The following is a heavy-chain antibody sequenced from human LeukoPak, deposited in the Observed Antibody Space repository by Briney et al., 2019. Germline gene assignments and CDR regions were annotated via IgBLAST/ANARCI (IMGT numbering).Heavy chain of an antibody. CDR3: ARRARGFDFDY. CDR2: ITPYNGNT. CDR1: GYTFTNFG. D-gene: IGHD3-10*01. J-gene: IGHJ4*02. V-gene: IGHV1-18*01. Sequence: ASVKVSCKASGYTFTNFGISWVRQAPGQGLEWMGWITPYNGNTNYAQKLQGRVTLTTDTSTSTAYMELRSLRSDDTAVYYCARRARGFDFDYWGQGTLVTVSS.